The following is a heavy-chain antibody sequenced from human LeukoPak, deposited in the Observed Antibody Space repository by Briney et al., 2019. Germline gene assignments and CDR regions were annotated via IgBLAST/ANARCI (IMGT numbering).Heavy chain of an antibody. J-gene: IGHJ4*02. D-gene: IGHD2-21*01. V-gene: IGHV3-21*04. CDR2: ISSSSSYI. Sequence: TGGSLRLSCAASGFTFSSYSMNWVRQAPGKGLEWVSSISSSSSYIYYADSVKGRFTISRDNAKNSLYLQMNSLRAEDTAVYYCARGLRGDQKYYFDYWGQGTLVTVSS. CDR3: ARGLRGDQKYYFDY. CDR1: GFTFSSYS.